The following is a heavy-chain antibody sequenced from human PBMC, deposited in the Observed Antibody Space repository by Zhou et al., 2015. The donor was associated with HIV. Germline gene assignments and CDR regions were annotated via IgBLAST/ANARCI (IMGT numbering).Heavy chain of an antibody. D-gene: IGHD2-2*01. V-gene: IGHV1-8*01. CDR1: GYTFTSYD. Sequence: QVQLVQSGAEVKKPGASVKVSCKASGYTFTSYDINWVRQATGQGLEWMGWMNPNSGNTGYAQKFQGRVTMTRDTSSNTVYMELTALTSDDTAIYYCARDQGGLDYWGQGTLVSVSS. CDR3: ARDQGGLDY. J-gene: IGHJ4*02. CDR2: MNPNSGNT.